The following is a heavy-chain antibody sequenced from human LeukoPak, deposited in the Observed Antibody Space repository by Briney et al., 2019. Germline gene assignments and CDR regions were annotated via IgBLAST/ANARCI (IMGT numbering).Heavy chain of an antibody. D-gene: IGHD3-10*01. CDR2: IHYSGST. J-gene: IGHJ5*02. Sequence: SETLSLTCTVSGGSISSSSYYWGWIRQPPGKGLEWIGSIHYSGSTYNNPSLKSRVTLSVDTSKNQFSLKLSSVTAADTAVYYCARDARGYYYGPPKFDPWGQGTLVTVSS. V-gene: IGHV4-39*07. CDR1: GGSISSSSYY. CDR3: ARDARGYYYGPPKFDP.